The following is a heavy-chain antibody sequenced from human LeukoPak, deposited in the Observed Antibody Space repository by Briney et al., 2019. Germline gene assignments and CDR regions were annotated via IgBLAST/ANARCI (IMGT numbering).Heavy chain of an antibody. CDR1: GFTFSSYS. J-gene: IGHJ4*02. V-gene: IGHV3-21*01. D-gene: IGHD3-16*01. Sequence: SGGSLRLSCAASGFTFSSYSMNWVRQAPGKGLELVSSISISSSYIYYADSVKGRFTISRDNAKNSLYLQMNSLRAEATAVYYCARWGGVPDYWGQGTLVTVSS. CDR2: ISISSSYI. CDR3: ARWGGVPDY.